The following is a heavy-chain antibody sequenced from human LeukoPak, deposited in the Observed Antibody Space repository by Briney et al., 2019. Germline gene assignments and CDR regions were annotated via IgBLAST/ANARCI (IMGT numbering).Heavy chain of an antibody. CDR1: GYMFTSYA. Sequence: GASVKVSCQASGYMFTSYAIHWVREAPGQGLEWLGWISVYNGKTDYAEGLQGRVTMTTDRSTNTAFMELRSLRSDDTAIYFCARGSGSPYYYYMDVWGRGTAVTLSS. D-gene: IGHD3-10*01. V-gene: IGHV1-18*01. CDR2: ISVYNGKT. J-gene: IGHJ6*03. CDR3: ARGSGSPYYYYMDV.